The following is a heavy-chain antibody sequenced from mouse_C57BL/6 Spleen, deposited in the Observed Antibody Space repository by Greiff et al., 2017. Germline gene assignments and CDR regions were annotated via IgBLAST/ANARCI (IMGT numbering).Heavy chain of an antibody. V-gene: IGHV1-26*01. Sequence: VQLQQSGPELVKPGASVKISCKASGYTFTDYYMNWVKQSHGKSLEWIGASNPNNGGTSYNQKFKGKATLTVDKSSSTAYMELRSLTSEDSAVYYCARTGSHYYAMDYWGQGTSVTVSS. CDR2: SNPNNGGT. CDR1: GYTFTDYY. CDR3: ARTGSHYYAMDY. J-gene: IGHJ4*01.